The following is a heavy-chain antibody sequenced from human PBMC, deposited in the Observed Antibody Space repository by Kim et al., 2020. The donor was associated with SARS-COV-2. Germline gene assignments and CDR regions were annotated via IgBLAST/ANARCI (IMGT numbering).Heavy chain of an antibody. CDR1: GFTFNNFW. D-gene: IGHD4-4*01. V-gene: IGHV3-7*01. CDR3: VAYSNGIVY. J-gene: IGHJ4*02. Sequence: GGSLRLSCAASGFTFNNFWVTWVRQAPGKGLEWVANINQDGGEKHYVDSVKGRFTISRDNAKSSLYLQMNSLRGEDTALYYCVAYSNGIVYWGEGPLVTVSS. CDR2: INQDGGEK.